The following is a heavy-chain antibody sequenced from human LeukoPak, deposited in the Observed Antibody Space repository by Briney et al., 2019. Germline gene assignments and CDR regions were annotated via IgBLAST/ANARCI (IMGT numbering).Heavy chain of an antibody. CDR2: IYSGGST. CDR3: ARAMGKDAFDI. Sequence: GGSLRLSCAASGFTVSSNYMSWVRQAPGKGLEWVSVIYSGGSTYYADSVKGRFTISRDNSKNTLYLQMNSLRAEDTAVYYCARAMGKDAFDIWGQGTMVTVSS. J-gene: IGHJ3*02. V-gene: IGHV3-53*01. CDR1: GFTVSSNY. D-gene: IGHD7-27*01.